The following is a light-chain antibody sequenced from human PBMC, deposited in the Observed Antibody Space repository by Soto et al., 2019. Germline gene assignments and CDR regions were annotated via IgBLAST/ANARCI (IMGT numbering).Light chain of an antibody. CDR1: QTITSTY. J-gene: IGKJ2*01. V-gene: IGKV3-20*01. CDR2: ATS. CDR3: QQYNSSPYT. Sequence: EIVLTQSPGTLSLSPGERATLSCRASQTITSTYLAWYQHKSGQAPRLLIYATSSRATGIPDRFSGSGSRTDFTLTISRLEPEDFAVYYCQQYNSSPYTFGQGTNLEIK.